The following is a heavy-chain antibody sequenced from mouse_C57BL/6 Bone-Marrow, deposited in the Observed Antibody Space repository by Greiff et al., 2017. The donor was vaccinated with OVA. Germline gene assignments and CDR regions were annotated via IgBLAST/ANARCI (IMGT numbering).Heavy chain of an antibody. D-gene: IGHD2-14*01. Sequence: VQLQQSGAELARPGASVKMSCKASGYTFTSYTMHWVKQMPGQGLEWIGYINPSSGYTKYNQKFKDKATLTADKSSSTAYMQLSSLTSEDSAVYYCARSGGIWFAYWGQGTLVTVSA. CDR1: GYTFTSYT. CDR2: INPSSGYT. CDR3: ARSGGIWFAY. V-gene: IGHV1-4*01. J-gene: IGHJ3*01.